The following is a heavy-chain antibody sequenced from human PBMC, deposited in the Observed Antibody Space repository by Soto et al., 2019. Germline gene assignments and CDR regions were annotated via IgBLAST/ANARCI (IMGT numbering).Heavy chain of an antibody. CDR3: AGVGRYSKSSFYYRMDV. CDR1: GGTFSTYS. J-gene: IGHJ6*02. CDR2: SLPIFGTS. Sequence: QVQLVQSGAEVKKPGSSVKVSCKASGGTFSTYSISWVRQAPGQGLEWMGESLPIFGTSHYAQNFQGRVTITADESTSKVYMELSSLRSDDTAVYYCAGVGRYSKSSFYYRMDVLGQGTTVTVS. V-gene: IGHV1-69*01. D-gene: IGHD2-21*01.